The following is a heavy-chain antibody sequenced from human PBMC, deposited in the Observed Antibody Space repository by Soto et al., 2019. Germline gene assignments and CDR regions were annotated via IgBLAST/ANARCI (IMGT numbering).Heavy chain of an antibody. V-gene: IGHV4-31*03. CDR3: ARIRIATNNYKWFDP. Sequence: TLSLTCSVPGAALNSGNYYWSWIRQVPGKGLEWIGHIYVTGAVDYNPSLRDRITISQDTSERQFSLNLRLVTAADTAVYYCARIRIATNNYKWFDPWGQGTLVTVSS. J-gene: IGHJ5*02. CDR2: IYVTGAV. CDR1: GAALNSGNYY. D-gene: IGHD2-21*01.